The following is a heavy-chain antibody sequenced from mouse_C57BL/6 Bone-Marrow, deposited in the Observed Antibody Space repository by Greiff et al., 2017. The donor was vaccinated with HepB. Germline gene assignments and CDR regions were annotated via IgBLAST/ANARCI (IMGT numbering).Heavy chain of an antibody. V-gene: IGHV5-6*01. J-gene: IGHJ1*03. CDR3: ARPKLGESRYFDV. D-gene: IGHD4-1*01. Sequence: EVQLVESGGDLVKPGGSLKLSCAASGFTFSSYGMSWVRQTPDKRLEWVATISSGGSYTYYPDSVKGRFTISRDNAKNTLYLQMSSLKSEDTAMYYCARPKLGESRYFDVWGTGTTVTVSS. CDR2: ISSGGSYT. CDR1: GFTFSSYG.